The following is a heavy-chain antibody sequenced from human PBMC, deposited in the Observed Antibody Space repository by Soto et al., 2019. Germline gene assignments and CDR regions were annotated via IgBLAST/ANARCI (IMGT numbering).Heavy chain of an antibody. V-gene: IGHV1-69*04. CDR2: IIPILGIA. D-gene: IGHD5-18*01. Sequence: SVKVSCKASGGTFSSYTISWVRQAPGQGLEWMGRIIPILGIANYAQKFQGRVTITADKSTSTAYMELSSLRSEDTAVYDCAREDTAMVGFDYWGQGTLVTVSS. CDR3: AREDTAMVGFDY. J-gene: IGHJ4*02. CDR1: GGTFSSYT.